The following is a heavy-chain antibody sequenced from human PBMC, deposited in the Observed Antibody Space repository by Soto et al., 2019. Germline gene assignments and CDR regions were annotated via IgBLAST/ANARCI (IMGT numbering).Heavy chain of an antibody. Sequence: PVGSLRLSCVASGFIFSDYAMTWVRQAPGKGLEWVATISASGGNIEYTDSLKGRFTISRDNSKNTLYLQPNGLTADDTAVHYCAKVAGGLGYFDLWGRGTLVTVSS. CDR1: GFIFSDYA. CDR3: AKVAGGLGYFDL. D-gene: IGHD3-16*01. CDR2: ISASGGNI. J-gene: IGHJ2*01. V-gene: IGHV3-23*01.